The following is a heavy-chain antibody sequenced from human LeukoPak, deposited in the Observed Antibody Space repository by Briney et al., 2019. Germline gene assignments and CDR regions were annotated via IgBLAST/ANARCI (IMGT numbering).Heavy chain of an antibody. CDR2: IYSSGST. V-gene: IGHV4-59*08. CDR3: ARHESTVGALFF. CDR1: GGTISRYY. Sequence: SETLSLTCTVSGGTISRYYWSWIRQSPGGGLEWIGYIYSSGSTNSNPSLKSRVSISVDMSKNQFSLKLSSVTAADTAVYYCARHESTVGALFFWGQGTLVTVSS. J-gene: IGHJ4*02. D-gene: IGHD1-26*01.